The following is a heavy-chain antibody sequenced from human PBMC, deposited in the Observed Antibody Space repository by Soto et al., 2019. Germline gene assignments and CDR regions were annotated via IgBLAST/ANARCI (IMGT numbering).Heavy chain of an antibody. CDR2: ISGSGGST. CDR1: GFTFSSYA. D-gene: IGHD6-19*01. V-gene: IGHV3-23*01. J-gene: IGHJ4*02. Sequence: EALRLSCADSGFTFSSYAMSWVRQAPGKGLEWVSAISGSGGSTYYADSVKGRFTISRDNSKNTLYLQMNSLRAEDTAVYYCAKNQWLVRYFDYWGQGTLVTVSS. CDR3: AKNQWLVRYFDY.